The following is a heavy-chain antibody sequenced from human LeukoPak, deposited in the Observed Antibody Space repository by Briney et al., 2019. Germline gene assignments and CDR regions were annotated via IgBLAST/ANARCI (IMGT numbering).Heavy chain of an antibody. V-gene: IGHV4-34*01. Sequence: PSETLSLTCAVYGGSFSGYYWSWIRQPPGKGLEWIGEINHSGSTNYNPSPKSRVTISVDTSKNQFSLKLSSVTAADTAVYYCAGRDGYKIIDYWGQGTLVTVSS. CDR2: INHSGST. D-gene: IGHD5-24*01. CDR1: GGSFSGYY. J-gene: IGHJ4*02. CDR3: AGRDGYKIIDY.